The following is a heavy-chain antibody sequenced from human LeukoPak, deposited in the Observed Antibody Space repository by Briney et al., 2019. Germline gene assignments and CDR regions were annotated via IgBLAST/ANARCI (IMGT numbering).Heavy chain of an antibody. J-gene: IGHJ6*03. D-gene: IGHD3-22*01. Sequence: SETLSLTCTVSGGSISSYYWSWIRQPPGKGLEWIGYIYYSGSTNYNPSLKSRVTISVDTSKNQFSLKLSSVTAADTAVYYCARAGYYDSSGYYPQYYYYYMDVWGKGTTVTVSS. CDR2: IYYSGST. CDR3: ARAGYYDSSGYYPQYYYYYMDV. CDR1: GGSISSYY. V-gene: IGHV4-59*01.